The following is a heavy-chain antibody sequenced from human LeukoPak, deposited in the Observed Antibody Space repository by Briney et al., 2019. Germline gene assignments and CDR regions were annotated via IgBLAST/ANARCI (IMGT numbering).Heavy chain of an antibody. Sequence: GGSLRLSCAASGFTFSSYSMNWVRQVPGKGLEWVSYISSSGSTIYYADSVKGRFTLSRDNAKNSLSLEMNSLRAEDTAVYYCARGKYSFDYWGQGTLVTVSS. CDR3: ARGKYSFDY. CDR1: GFTFSSYS. CDR2: ISSSGSTI. V-gene: IGHV3-48*04. J-gene: IGHJ4*02.